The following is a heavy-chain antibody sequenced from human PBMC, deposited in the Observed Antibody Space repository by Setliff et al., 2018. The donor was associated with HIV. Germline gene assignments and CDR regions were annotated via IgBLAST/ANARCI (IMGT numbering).Heavy chain of an antibody. Sequence: SETLSLTCNVSGGSVSSSTYSWVWIRQSPVKGLEWIGSFYHGESTSYNPSLKRRAAISVARSKRHFFLKLRSVTAADTAVYYCARQWAERVMDVWGNGTTVTVSS. CDR3: ARQWAERVMDV. J-gene: IGHJ6*03. V-gene: IGHV4-39*01. CDR1: GGSVSSSTYS. CDR2: FYHGEST. D-gene: IGHD1-26*01.